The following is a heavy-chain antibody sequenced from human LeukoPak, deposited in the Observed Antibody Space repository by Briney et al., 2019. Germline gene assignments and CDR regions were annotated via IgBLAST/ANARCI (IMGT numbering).Heavy chain of an antibody. CDR3: ARYYYDSGGDY. CDR1: GYTFTSYA. CDR2: INAGNGNT. Sequence: ASVKVSCKASGYTFTSYAMHWVRQAPGQRLEWMGWINAGNGNTKYSQEFPGRVTITRDTSISTAYMELSRLKYDDTAVYYCARYYYDSGGDYWGQGTLVTVSP. D-gene: IGHD3-10*01. J-gene: IGHJ4*02. V-gene: IGHV1-3*01.